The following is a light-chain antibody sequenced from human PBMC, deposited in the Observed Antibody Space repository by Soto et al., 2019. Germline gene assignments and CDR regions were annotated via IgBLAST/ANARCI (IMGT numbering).Light chain of an antibody. J-gene: IGLJ1*01. CDR1: SSDVGGYNF. CDR3: SSFAGSNNYV. Sequence: QSALTQPPSASGSPGQSVTFSCTGSSSDVGGYNFVSWYQQHPGKAPKLIIYEVTKRPSGVPDRFSGSKSGNTASLTVSGLQADDEADDYCSSFAGSNNYVFGPGTKVTVL. CDR2: EVT. V-gene: IGLV2-8*01.